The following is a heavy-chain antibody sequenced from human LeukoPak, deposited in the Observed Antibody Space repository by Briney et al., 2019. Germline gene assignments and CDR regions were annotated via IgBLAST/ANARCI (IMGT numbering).Heavy chain of an antibody. CDR1: GGTFSSYA. V-gene: IGHV1-69*13. D-gene: IGHD3-16*02. CDR2: IIPIFGTA. CDR3: ARGIENDYVWGSYRSPSSSFDY. Sequence: ASVKVSCKASGGTFSSYAISWVRQAPGQGLEGMGGIIPIFGTANYAQKFQGRVTITADESTSTAYMELSSLRSEDTAVYYCARGIENDYVWGSYRSPSSSFDYWGQGTLVTVSS. J-gene: IGHJ4*02.